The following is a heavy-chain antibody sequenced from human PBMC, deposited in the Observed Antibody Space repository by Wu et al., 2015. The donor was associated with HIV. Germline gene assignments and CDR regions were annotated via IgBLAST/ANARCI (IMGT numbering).Heavy chain of an antibody. J-gene: IGHJ4*02. CDR3: ARGDLYYYDSSGKAPVGFDY. Sequence: QVQLVQSGAEVKKPGASVKVSCKASGYTFTGYYMHWVRQAPGQGLEWMGWINPNSGGTNYAQKFQGRVTMTRDTSISTAYMELSRLRSDDTAVYYCARGDLYYYDSSGKAPVGFDYVGPGNAGHRLL. D-gene: IGHD3-22*01. V-gene: IGHV1-2*02. CDR1: GYTFTGYY. CDR2: INPNSGGT.